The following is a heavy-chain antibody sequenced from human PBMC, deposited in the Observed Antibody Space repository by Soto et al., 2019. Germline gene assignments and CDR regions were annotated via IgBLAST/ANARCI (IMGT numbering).Heavy chain of an antibody. CDR3: AREDSIAARPFDY. CDR1: GFTFSSYE. Sequence: PGGSLRLSCAASGFTFSSYEVNWVRQAPGKGLEWVSYISSSGNTIYYADSAKGRFTISRDNAKNSLYLQMNSLRAEDTAVYYCAREDSIAARPFDYWGQGTLVTVSS. V-gene: IGHV3-48*03. D-gene: IGHD6-6*01. CDR2: ISSSGNTI. J-gene: IGHJ4*02.